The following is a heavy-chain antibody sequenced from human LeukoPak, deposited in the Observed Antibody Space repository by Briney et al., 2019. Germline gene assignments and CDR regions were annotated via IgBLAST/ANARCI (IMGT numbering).Heavy chain of an antibody. V-gene: IGHV1-69*01. CDR2: IIPIFGTA. CDR1: GGTFSSYA. D-gene: IGHD5-12*01. CDR3: ARGPKGGGYELLYYYYGMDV. Sequence: GASVKVSCKASGGTFSSYAISWVRQAPGQGLEWVGGIIPIFGTANYAQKFQGRVTITADESTSTAYMELSSLRSEDTAVYYCARGPKGGGYELLYYYYGMDVWGQGTTVTVSS. J-gene: IGHJ6*02.